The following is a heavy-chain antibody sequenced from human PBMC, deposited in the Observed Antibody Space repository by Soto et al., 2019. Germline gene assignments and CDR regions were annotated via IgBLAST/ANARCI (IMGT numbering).Heavy chain of an antibody. J-gene: IGHJ4*02. CDR1: GGTFSSYT. Sequence: QVQLVQSGAEVKKPGSSVKVSCKASGGTFSSYTISWVRQAPGQGLEWMGRIIPILGIANYAQKFQGRATITADKSTSTAYMELSSLRSEDTAVYYCARNKGGWYVYWGQGTLVTVSS. CDR2: IIPILGIA. D-gene: IGHD6-19*01. CDR3: ARNKGGWYVY. V-gene: IGHV1-69*02.